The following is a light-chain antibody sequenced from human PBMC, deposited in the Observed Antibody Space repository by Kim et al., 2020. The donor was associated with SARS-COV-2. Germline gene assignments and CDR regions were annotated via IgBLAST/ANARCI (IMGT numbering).Light chain of an antibody. CDR1: NIGSKN. Sequence: SGARGQTARVTCGGNNIGSKNVHWYQQKPGQAPVLVIYRDGNRPSGIPERFSGSNSGNTATLTISRAQAGDEADYYCHVWDSSTVVFGGGTQLTVL. V-gene: IGLV3-9*01. J-gene: IGLJ3*02. CDR3: HVWDSSTVV. CDR2: RDG.